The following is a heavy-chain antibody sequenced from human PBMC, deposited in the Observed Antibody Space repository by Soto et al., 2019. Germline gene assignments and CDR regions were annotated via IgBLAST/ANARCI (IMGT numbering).Heavy chain of an antibody. V-gene: IGHV4-59*01. CDR2: SYYGGRT. CDR1: GVSISDYY. J-gene: IGHJ4*02. D-gene: IGHD3-10*01. Sequence: SETLSLTCTVSGVSISDYYWSWIRQPPGKGLEGIGFSYYGGRTNYNPSLKSRVTISVDTSKNHFSLKLSSVTAADTAVYYCARILGYGSGSYYIFDYWGQGTLVTVSS. CDR3: ARILGYGSGSYYIFDY.